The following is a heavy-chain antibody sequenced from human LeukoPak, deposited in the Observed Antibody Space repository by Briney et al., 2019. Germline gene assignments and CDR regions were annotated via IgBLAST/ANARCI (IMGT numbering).Heavy chain of an antibody. Sequence: GASVKVSCKAPGGTLNNYGISWLRQAPGQGLEWMGRIIPIFGPALYAPQFKGRVTITADTSTSTAYVEVTSLISEDTAVYFCATDPHSDFWTGYYWDSWGQGTLVTVSS. CDR2: IIPIFGPA. CDR1: GGTLNNYG. CDR3: ATDPHSDFWTGYYWDS. J-gene: IGHJ4*02. D-gene: IGHD3/OR15-3a*01. V-gene: IGHV1-69*06.